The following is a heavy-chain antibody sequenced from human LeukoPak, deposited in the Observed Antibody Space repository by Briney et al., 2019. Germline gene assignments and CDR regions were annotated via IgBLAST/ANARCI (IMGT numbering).Heavy chain of an antibody. CDR2: IYPGGSET. Sequence: GASMKICCKGSGYSFTNYWIGLGRPIPGKGLGGVGIIYPGGSETRYSPSFQGQVTISADKSISTAYLQWSSLKASDTAMYYCARSRYYYDSWGQGTLVTVSS. CDR1: GYSFTNYW. D-gene: IGHD3-22*01. J-gene: IGHJ4*02. V-gene: IGHV5-51*01. CDR3: ARSRYYYDS.